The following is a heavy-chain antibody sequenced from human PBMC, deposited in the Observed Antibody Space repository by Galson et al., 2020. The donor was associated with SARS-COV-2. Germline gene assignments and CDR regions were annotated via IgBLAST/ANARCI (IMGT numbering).Heavy chain of an antibody. D-gene: IGHD2-21*01. CDR1: GFSFNDFA. Sequence: GGSLRLSCAASGFSFNDFAIHWVRQAPGKGLEWLALISYEGSIKVYADTVKGRSAISRDTSKKTVYLQVSSLRPEDSAIYYCAKVSPQFQLGSYWYFDLWGRGTLVTVSS. CDR2: ISYEGSIK. V-gene: IGHV3-30*18. CDR3: AKVSPQFQLGSYWYFDL. J-gene: IGHJ2*01.